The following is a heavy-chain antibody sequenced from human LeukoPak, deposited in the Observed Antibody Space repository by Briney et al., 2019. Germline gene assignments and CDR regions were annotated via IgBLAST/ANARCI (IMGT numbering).Heavy chain of an antibody. CDR3: ATLRITMVRGVIITPTQFDY. CDR2: IYHSGST. CDR1: GGSLSSGGYS. Sequence: SQTLSLTCAVSGGSLSSGGYSWSWIRQPPGKGLEWIGYIYHSGSTYYNPSLKSRVTISVDTSKNQFSLKLSSVTAADTAVYYCATLRITMVRGVIITPTQFDYWGQGTLVTVSS. V-gene: IGHV4-30-2*01. D-gene: IGHD3-10*01. J-gene: IGHJ4*02.